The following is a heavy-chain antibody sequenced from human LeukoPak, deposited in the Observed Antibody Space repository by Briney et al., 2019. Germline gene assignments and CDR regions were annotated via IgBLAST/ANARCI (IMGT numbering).Heavy chain of an antibody. CDR1: GYTFTSYY. Sequence: ASVKVSCKASGYTFTSYYMHWVRQAPGQGLEWMGIINPSGGSTSYAQKFQGRVTMTRDTSTSTVYMELSSLRSEDTAVYYCARDRLGSQPPYGDYVLGYYMDVWGKGSTVTVSS. D-gene: IGHD4-17*01. J-gene: IGHJ6*03. CDR3: ARDRLGSQPPYGDYVLGYYMDV. CDR2: INPSGGST. V-gene: IGHV1-46*01.